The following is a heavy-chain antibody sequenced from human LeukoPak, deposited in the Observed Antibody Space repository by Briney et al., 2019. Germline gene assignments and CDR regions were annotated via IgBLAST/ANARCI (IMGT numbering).Heavy chain of an antibody. CDR3: ARGGVWDGYNPPEFDY. D-gene: IGHD5-24*01. CDR2: IWYDGSNK. V-gene: IGHV3-33*01. J-gene: IGHJ4*02. CDR1: GFTFSSYG. Sequence: GRSLRLSCAASGFTFSSYGMHWVRQAPGKGLEGLAVIWYDGSNKYYADSVKGRFTISRDNSKNPLYLQMNSLRAEDTAVYYCARGGVWDGYNPPEFDYWGQGTLVTVSS.